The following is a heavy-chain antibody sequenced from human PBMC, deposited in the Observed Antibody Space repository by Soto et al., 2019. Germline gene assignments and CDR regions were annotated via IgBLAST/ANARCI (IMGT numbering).Heavy chain of an antibody. J-gene: IGHJ6*03. Sequence: SETLSLTCTVSGGSISSGGYYWSWIRQHPGKGLEWIGYIYYSGSTYYNPSLKSRVTISVDTSKNQFSLKLSSVTAADTAVYYCARASSGPDYYYYYYMDIWGKGTTVTVSS. CDR1: GGSISSGGYY. CDR2: IYYSGST. CDR3: ARASSGPDYYYYYYMDI. V-gene: IGHV4-31*03. D-gene: IGHD3-22*01.